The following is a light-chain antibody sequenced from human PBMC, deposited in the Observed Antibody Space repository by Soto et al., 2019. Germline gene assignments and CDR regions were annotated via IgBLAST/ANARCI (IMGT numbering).Light chain of an antibody. CDR2: EAT. CDR1: SSDVGSYNV. CDR3: CSFVGSNNYV. Sequence: QSALTQPASVSGSPGQSITISCTGTSSDVGSYNVVSWYQQHPGKAPALMIYEATKRPSGVSNRFSGSKSDNTASLTISGLQAEDEADYYCCSFVGSNNYVFGTATKLTVL. J-gene: IGLJ1*01. V-gene: IGLV2-23*01.